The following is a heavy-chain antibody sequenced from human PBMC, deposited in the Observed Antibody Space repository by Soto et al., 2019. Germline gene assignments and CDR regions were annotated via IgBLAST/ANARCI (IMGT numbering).Heavy chain of an antibody. J-gene: IGHJ3*02. CDR1: GFSLSTSGVG. D-gene: IGHD5-18*01. CDR2: IYWDDDK. CDR3: AQTYIGDAFDI. V-gene: IGHV2-5*02. Sequence: QITLKESGPPLVKPTQTLTLTCTFSGFSLSTSGVGVGWIRQPPGKALEWLALIYWDDDKRYSPSLKSRLTITKDTSKNQVVLTMTNMDPVDTATYYCAQTYIGDAFDIWGQGTMVTVSS.